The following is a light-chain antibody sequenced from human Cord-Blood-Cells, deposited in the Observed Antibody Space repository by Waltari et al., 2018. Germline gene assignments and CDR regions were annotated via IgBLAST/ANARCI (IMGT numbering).Light chain of an antibody. CDR1: QDISNY. CDR2: DES. V-gene: IGKV1-33*01. J-gene: IGKJ2*01. Sequence: DIQMTPSPSSLSASVGDRVTITSQADQDISNYLNWYQQKPGKAQKLLIYDESNLETGVPSMYSGSGSGTDFTFTISSLQPEDIATYYCQQYDNLPRTFGQGTKLEIK. CDR3: QQYDNLPRT.